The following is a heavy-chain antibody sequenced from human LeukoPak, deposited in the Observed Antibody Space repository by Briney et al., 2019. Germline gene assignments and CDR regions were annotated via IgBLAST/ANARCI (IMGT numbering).Heavy chain of an antibody. CDR3: ARQGHYSSSYAFDI. Sequence: ASVKVSCKASGYTFTSYDINWVRQATGQGLEWMGWMNPNSGNTGYAQKFQGRVTMTRNTSISTAYMELSSLRSEDTAVYYCARQGHYSSSYAFDIWGQGTMVTVSS. J-gene: IGHJ3*02. D-gene: IGHD6-6*01. V-gene: IGHV1-8*01. CDR1: GYTFTSYD. CDR2: MNPNSGNT.